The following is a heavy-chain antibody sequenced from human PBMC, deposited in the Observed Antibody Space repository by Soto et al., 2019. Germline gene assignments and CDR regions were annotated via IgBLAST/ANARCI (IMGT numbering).Heavy chain of an antibody. D-gene: IGHD5-12*01. J-gene: IGHJ4*02. CDR1: GFTFSSYG. CDR2: ISYDGSNK. V-gene: IGHV3-30*18. CDR3: AKEMATISLFDY. Sequence: QVQLVESGGGVVQPGRSLRLSCAASGFTFSSYGMHWVRQAPGKGLEWVAVISYDGSNKYYADSVKGRFTISRDNSKNTLYLQMNSRRAEDTALYYCAKEMATISLFDYWGQGTLVTVSS.